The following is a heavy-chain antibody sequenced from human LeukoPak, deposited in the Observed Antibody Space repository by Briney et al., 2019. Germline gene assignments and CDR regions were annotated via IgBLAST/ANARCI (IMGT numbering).Heavy chain of an antibody. J-gene: IGHJ3*02. Sequence: GGSLRLSCAASGFTFSSYWMNWVRQAPGKGLEWVANIKQDGSEKYYVDSVQGRFTISRDNAKSSLYLQMNSLRAEDTAVYYCAREGVAAAGTRAFDIWGQGTMVTVSS. D-gene: IGHD6-13*01. CDR2: IKQDGSEK. CDR1: GFTFSSYW. CDR3: AREGVAAAGTRAFDI. V-gene: IGHV3-7*01.